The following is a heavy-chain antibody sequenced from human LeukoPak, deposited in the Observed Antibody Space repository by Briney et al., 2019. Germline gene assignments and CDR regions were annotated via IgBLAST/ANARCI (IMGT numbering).Heavy chain of an antibody. J-gene: IGHJ4*02. V-gene: IGHV3-30*02. CDR3: TKLRERSGYHTSLDY. CDR2: IRYDGDNK. CDR1: GFTFSSYG. Sequence: PGGSLRLSCAASGFTFSSYGMHWVRQAPGKGLEWVAFIRYDGDNKYYADSVKGRFTISRDNSKNTLYLQMNSLRAEDTAVYYCTKLRERSGYHTSLDYWGQGTLVTVSS. D-gene: IGHD3-3*01.